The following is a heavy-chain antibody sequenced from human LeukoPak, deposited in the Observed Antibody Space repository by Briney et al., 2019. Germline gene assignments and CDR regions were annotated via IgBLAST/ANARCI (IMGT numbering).Heavy chain of an antibody. CDR3: ARGGITRFRGPGYYMDV. CDR2: INPNSGGT. V-gene: IGHV1-2*02. D-gene: IGHD3-9*01. CDR1: GYTFTGYY. Sequence: ASVKVSCKASGYTFTGYYVHWVRQAPGQGLEWMGWINPNSGGTNYAQKFQGRVTMTRDTSISTAYMELSRLRSDDTAVYYCARGGITRFRGPGYYMDVWGKGTTVTVSS. J-gene: IGHJ6*03.